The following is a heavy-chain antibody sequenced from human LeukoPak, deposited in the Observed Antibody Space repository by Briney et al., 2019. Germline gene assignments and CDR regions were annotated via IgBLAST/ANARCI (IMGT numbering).Heavy chain of an antibody. V-gene: IGHV4-59*08. CDR1: GGSISSYY. D-gene: IGHD3-22*01. CDR3: ARHIRAYYYDSSGYRPNYYYYGMDV. J-gene: IGHJ6*02. CDR2: IYCSGST. Sequence: SETLSLTCTVSGGSISSYYWSWIRQPPGKGLEWIGYIYCSGSTNYNPSLKSRVTISVDTSKNQFSLKLSSVTAADTAVYYCARHIRAYYYDSSGYRPNYYYYGMDVWGQGTTVTVPS.